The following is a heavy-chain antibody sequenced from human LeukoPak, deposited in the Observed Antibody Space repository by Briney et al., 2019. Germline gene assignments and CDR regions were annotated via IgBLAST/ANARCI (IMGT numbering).Heavy chain of an antibody. CDR3: ARIGGYDILTGYLFDY. Sequence: SETLSLTCTVSGGSISSYYWSWIRQPPGKGLEWIGYIYYSGSTNYNPSLKSRVTISVDTSKNQFSLKLSSVTAADTAVYYCARIGGYDILTGYLFDYWGQGTLVTVSS. D-gene: IGHD3-9*01. V-gene: IGHV4-59*01. J-gene: IGHJ4*02. CDR2: IYYSGST. CDR1: GGSISSYY.